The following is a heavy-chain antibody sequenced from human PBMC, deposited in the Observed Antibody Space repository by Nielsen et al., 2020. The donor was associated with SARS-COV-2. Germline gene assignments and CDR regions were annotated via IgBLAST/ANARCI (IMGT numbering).Heavy chain of an antibody. Sequence: GESLKISCKASGSSFTNYWIGWVRQMPGKGLEWMGIIFPSDSETRYSPSFQGQVTISADKSISTAYLQWSSLKASDAAMYYCARRQYYDSSGYPYWGQGTLVTVSS. J-gene: IGHJ4*02. V-gene: IGHV5-51*01. D-gene: IGHD3-22*01. CDR3: ARRQYYDSSGYPY. CDR1: GSSFTNYW. CDR2: IFPSDSET.